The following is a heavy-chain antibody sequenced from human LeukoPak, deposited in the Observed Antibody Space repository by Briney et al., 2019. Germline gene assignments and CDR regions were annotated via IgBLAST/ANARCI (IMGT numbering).Heavy chain of an antibody. Sequence: PGGSLRLSCVASGFTFSSYAMSWVRQAPGKGLEWVSSISGNGGGTYYADSVKGRFTISRDTSKNTLYLQMNSLRAEDTAVYYCAKDLGLSGGYWGQGTLVTVSS. V-gene: IGHV3-23*01. CDR3: AKDLGLSGGY. CDR2: ISGNGGGT. CDR1: GFTFSSYA. D-gene: IGHD3-10*02. J-gene: IGHJ4*02.